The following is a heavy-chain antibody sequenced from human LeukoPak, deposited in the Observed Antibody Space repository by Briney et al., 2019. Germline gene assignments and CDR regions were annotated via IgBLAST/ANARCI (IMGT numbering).Heavy chain of an antibody. CDR1: GFTFSSYW. V-gene: IGHV3-7*03. D-gene: IGHD3-16*01. Sequence: QPGGSLRLSCAASGFTFSSYWMNWARQAPRKGLEWVVSINHNGNVNYYVDSVKGRFTISRDNAKNSLYLQMSNLRAEDTAVYFCARGGGLDVWGQGATVTVSS. J-gene: IGHJ6*02. CDR3: ARGGGLDV. CDR2: INHNGNVN.